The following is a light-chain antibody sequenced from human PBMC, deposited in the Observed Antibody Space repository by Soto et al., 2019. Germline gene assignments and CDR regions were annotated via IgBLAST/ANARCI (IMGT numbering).Light chain of an antibody. CDR3: HQRQSWRRT. J-gene: IGKJ1*01. CDR2: QTS. CDR1: QYINTR. V-gene: IGKV3-11*01. Sequence: EIVLTQSPATLSSFPGDRVTLSCRASQYINTRLAWYQHRPGQAPRLLIYQTSIRAAGIPARFSASGSGTDFTPTIIYVQPEDFALYYCHQRQSWRRTFDQGTKVDI.